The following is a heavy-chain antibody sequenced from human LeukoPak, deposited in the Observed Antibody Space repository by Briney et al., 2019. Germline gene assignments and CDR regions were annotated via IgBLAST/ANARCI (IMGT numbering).Heavy chain of an antibody. D-gene: IGHD6-13*01. Sequence: ASVKVSCKTSGYTFSDYYIHWIRQAPGQGLEWVGWIGSYKGHTNYAQKVQGRLTLTTDTSTATAYMELSDLTSDDTAVYYCARGSSYTSSWHEDYWGQGTLVTVSS. J-gene: IGHJ4*02. CDR1: GYTFSDYY. CDR2: IGSYKGHT. V-gene: IGHV1-18*04. CDR3: ARGSSYTSSWHEDY.